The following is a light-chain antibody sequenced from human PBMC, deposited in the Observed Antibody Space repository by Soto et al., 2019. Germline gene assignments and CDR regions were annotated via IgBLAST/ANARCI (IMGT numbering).Light chain of an antibody. V-gene: IGKV3-20*01. CDR1: QTVGTNY. J-gene: IGKJ4*02. CDR2: GAS. Sequence: THSPIALSLSTAKRASLPCRATQTVGTNYLAWYQQKPGQAPRLLIYGASKRATGTPDRFNGRGSGTEFTLTISRLEPEDFALYYCQQYGNLPRTFGGGTKVDIK. CDR3: QQYGNLPRT.